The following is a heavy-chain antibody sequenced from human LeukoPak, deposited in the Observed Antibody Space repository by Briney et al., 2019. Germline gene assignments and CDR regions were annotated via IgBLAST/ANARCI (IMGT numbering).Heavy chain of an antibody. V-gene: IGHV3-74*01. D-gene: IGHD3-22*01. Sequence: SGGSLRLSCAASGFTFSSYWMHWVRQAPGKGLVWVSRINSDGSSTSYADSVKGRFTISRDNAKNTLYLQMNSLRAGDTAVYYCARADSSGYKYYFDYWGQGTLVTVSS. CDR1: GFTFSSYW. CDR3: ARADSSGYKYYFDY. J-gene: IGHJ4*02. CDR2: INSDGSST.